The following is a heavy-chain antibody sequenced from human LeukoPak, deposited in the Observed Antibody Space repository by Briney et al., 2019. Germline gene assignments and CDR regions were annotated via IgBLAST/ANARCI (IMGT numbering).Heavy chain of an antibody. Sequence: TGGSLRLSCAASGFTFSSYWMSWVRQAPGKGLEWVANIKQDGSEKYYVDSVKGRFTISRDNAKNSLYLQMNSLRAEDTAVYYCARVRYTTNKLRFHDAFDIWGQGTMVTVSS. CDR3: ARVRYTTNKLRFHDAFDI. CDR2: IKQDGSEK. D-gene: IGHD3-3*01. J-gene: IGHJ3*02. V-gene: IGHV3-7*04. CDR1: GFTFSSYW.